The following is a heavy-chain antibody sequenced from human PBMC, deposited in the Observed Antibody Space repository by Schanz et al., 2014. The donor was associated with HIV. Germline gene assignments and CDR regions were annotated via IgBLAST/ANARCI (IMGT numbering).Heavy chain of an antibody. CDR1: GFPLRDYG. CDR2: ISYNGNEK. V-gene: IGHV3-30*03. J-gene: IGHJ6*02. CDR3: AREREESIAYYYYGMDV. Sequence: QVQVVESGGGVVQPGRSLTLSCATTGFPLRDYGMHWVRQAAGKGLEWLAFISYNGNEKDYGDSVKGRFNISRDNSKNTLNLRVNSLRAEDTAVYYCAREREESIAYYYYGMDVWGQGTAVTVSS. D-gene: IGHD1-26*01.